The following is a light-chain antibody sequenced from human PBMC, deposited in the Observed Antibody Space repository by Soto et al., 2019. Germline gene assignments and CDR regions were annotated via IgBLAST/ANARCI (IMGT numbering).Light chain of an antibody. Sequence: DVVVTQSPLSLPVRLLQPASISCRSNQSLVHSDGIAYFSWFQQRPGRSPRRLIYKVSNRDSGVPARFSGSGSGTDFALKISRVEAEDVGVYYCMQGTHWPITFGQGTRLEIK. V-gene: IGKV2-30*02. J-gene: IGKJ5*01. CDR2: KVS. CDR3: MQGTHWPIT. CDR1: QSLVHSDGIAY.